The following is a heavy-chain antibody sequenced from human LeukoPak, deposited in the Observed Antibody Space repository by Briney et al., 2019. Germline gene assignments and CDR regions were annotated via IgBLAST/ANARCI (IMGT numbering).Heavy chain of an antibody. V-gene: IGHV3-53*01. D-gene: IGHD5-18*01. CDR3: ASSTGIQFTTAFDY. CDR1: GFNVSSNY. Sequence: PGGSLRLSCAASGFNVSSNYMSWVRQAPGKGLEWVSVIYSGGSTYYADSVKGRFTISRDNSKNTLYLQMNSLRAEDTAVYYCASSTGIQFTTAFDYWGQGTLVTVSS. CDR2: IYSGGST. J-gene: IGHJ4*02.